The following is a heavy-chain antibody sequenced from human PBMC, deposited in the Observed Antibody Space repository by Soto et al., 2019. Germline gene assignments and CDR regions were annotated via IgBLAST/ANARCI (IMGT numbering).Heavy chain of an antibody. CDR2: IKQDGSEK. J-gene: IGHJ5*02. CDR3: ARQLIYNWFDP. Sequence: EVQLVESGGGLVQPGGSLRLSCAASGFTFSSYWMSWVRQAPGKGLEWVANIKQDGSEKYYVDSVNGRFTISRDNAKNTVYLQMNSLRAEDTAVYYCARQLIYNWFDPWGQGTLVTVAS. V-gene: IGHV3-7*01. CDR1: GFTFSSYW. D-gene: IGHD2-2*01.